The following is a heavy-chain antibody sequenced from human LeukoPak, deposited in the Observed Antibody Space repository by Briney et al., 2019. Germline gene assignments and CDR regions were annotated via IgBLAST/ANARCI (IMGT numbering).Heavy chain of an antibody. V-gene: IGHV4-4*07. Sequence: PSETLSLTCAVSGGSISSYYWSWIRQPAGKGLEWIWRIYTSGSTTYNPSLKSRVTMSVDTSKTQFSLKLSSVTAADTAVYYCARTAQKISTILSSYYYYYNMNVWGKGTTVTVSS. CDR3: ARTAQKISTILSSYYYYYNMNV. CDR2: IYTSGST. D-gene: IGHD3-9*01. CDR1: GGSISSYY. J-gene: IGHJ6*03.